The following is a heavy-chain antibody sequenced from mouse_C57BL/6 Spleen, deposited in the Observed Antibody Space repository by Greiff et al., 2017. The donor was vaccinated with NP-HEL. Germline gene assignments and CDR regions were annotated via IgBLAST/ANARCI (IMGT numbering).Heavy chain of an antibody. Sequence: QVQLQQSGAELVKPGASVKLSCKASGYTFTSYWMHWVKQRPGQGLEWIGMIHPNSGSTNYNEKFKSKATLTVDKSSGTAYMQLSSLTSEDSAVYYCANSSYYGPFAYWGQGTLVTVSA. CDR2: IHPNSGST. D-gene: IGHD1-1*01. V-gene: IGHV1-64*01. J-gene: IGHJ3*01. CDR3: ANSSYYGPFAY. CDR1: GYTFTSYW.